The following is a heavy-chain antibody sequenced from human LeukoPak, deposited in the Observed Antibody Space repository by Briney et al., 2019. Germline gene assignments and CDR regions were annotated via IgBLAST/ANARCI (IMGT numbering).Heavy chain of an antibody. CDR3: ARGYSSSWYSNWFDP. Sequence: GASVKVSCKASGGTFSGYAISWVRQAPGQGLEWMGRIIPIFGTANYAQKFQGRVTITTDESTSTAYMELSSLRSEDTAVYYCARGYSSSWYSNWFDPWGQGTLVTVSS. CDR1: GGTFSGYA. J-gene: IGHJ5*02. D-gene: IGHD6-13*01. V-gene: IGHV1-69*05. CDR2: IIPIFGTA.